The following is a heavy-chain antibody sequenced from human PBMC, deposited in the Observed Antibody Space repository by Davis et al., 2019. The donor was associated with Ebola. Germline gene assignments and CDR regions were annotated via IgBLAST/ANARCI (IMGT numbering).Heavy chain of an antibody. D-gene: IGHD6-19*01. J-gene: IGHJ3*02. CDR3: VRVSRNIATGWYRFDAFDI. CDR2: ITHSGDYT. CDR1: GFTFNNYA. V-gene: IGHV3-21*01. Sequence: GESLKISCAASGFTFNNYAMNWVRQASGKGLEWVSTITHSGDYTYYTDSAKGRFTIYSDDAKNSLYLQMNSLRAEDTAIYYCVRVSRNIATGWYRFDAFDIWGQGTLVTVSS.